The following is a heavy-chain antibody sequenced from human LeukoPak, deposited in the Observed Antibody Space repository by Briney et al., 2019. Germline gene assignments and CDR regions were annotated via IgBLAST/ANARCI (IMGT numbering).Heavy chain of an antibody. CDR2: ISDSGSTK. V-gene: IGHV3-11*01. CDR1: GLTFSDYY. J-gene: IGHJ3*01. Sequence: GGSLRLSCAASGLTFSDYYMSWIRQAPGKGLEWVSYISDSGSTKYYADSVKGRFTIARDNAKNSLYLQMNSLTAEDTAVYYCARPPADYMVRGLIGGDALDLWGQGTMVTVSS. D-gene: IGHD3-10*01. CDR3: ARPPADYMVRGLIGGDALDL.